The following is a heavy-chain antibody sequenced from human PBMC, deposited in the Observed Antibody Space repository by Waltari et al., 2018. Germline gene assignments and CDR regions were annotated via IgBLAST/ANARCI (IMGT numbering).Heavy chain of an antibody. D-gene: IGHD2-15*01. V-gene: IGHV3-64*01. CDR3: ARGQTGSCYTPVDC. CDR1: GFIFSTYA. Sequence: EVQLVESGGGLVQPGGSLRLSCAASGFIFSTYALHWVRPAPGKGLEYVSAISSDGGSTYYANSVKGRFTISRDNSKNTLYLQMGSLRVDDMAVYYCARGQTGSCYTPVDCWGQGTLVTVSS. J-gene: IGHJ4*02. CDR2: ISSDGGST.